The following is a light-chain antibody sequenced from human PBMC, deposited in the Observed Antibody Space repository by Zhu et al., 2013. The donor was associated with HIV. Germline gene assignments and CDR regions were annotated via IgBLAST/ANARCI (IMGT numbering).Light chain of an antibody. Sequence: DIQMTQSPSTLSASVGDRVTITCRASHPISNYLAWYQQRPGEVPKLLIYTASTLESGVPSRFSGSGSGTDFTLAINSLQPEDVATYYCQEYYSTPRTFGQGTKVDIK. J-gene: IGKJ1*01. CDR2: TAS. CDR3: QEYYSTPRT. CDR1: HPISNY. V-gene: IGKV1-27*01.